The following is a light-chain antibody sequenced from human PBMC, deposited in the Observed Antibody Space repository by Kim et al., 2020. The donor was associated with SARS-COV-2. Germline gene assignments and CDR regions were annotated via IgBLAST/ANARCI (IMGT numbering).Light chain of an antibody. J-gene: IGKJ1*01. CDR3: QQYVVSPRT. CDR2: GVS. CDR1: HTITSNY. Sequence: EIVLTQSPGTLSLSPGERATLSCRASHTITSNYLDWYQLKPGRAPRILIYGVSSRATGIPDRFSGSGSGTDFTLTISRLEPDDSAVYYCQQYVVSPRTFGQGTKVDIK. V-gene: IGKV3-20*01.